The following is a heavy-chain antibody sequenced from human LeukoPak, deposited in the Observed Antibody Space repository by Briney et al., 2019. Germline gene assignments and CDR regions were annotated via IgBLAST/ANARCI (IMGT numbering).Heavy chain of an antibody. Sequence: SETLSLTCAVYGGSSSGYYWSWIRQPPGKGLEWIGEINHSGSTNYNPSLKSRVTISVDTSMNQFSLKLSSVTAADTAVYYCARRSPWGSLYYFDYWGQGTLVTVSS. V-gene: IGHV4-34*01. J-gene: IGHJ4*02. D-gene: IGHD7-27*01. CDR1: GGSSSGYY. CDR2: INHSGST. CDR3: ARRSPWGSLYYFDY.